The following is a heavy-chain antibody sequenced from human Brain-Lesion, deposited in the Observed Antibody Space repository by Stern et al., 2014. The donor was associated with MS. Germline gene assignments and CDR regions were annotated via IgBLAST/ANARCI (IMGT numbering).Heavy chain of an antibody. CDR3: ARDNKVYGIDV. CDR1: GFTFSDHF. CDR2: IRNKANSYST. D-gene: IGHD2/OR15-2a*01. Sequence: EVQLLESGGGLVQPGGSLRLSCAASGFTFSDHFIDWVRQDPGKGLEWVGRIRNKANSYSTEYAASVKGRFTFSRDDSKNSLFVQMNSLRIEDTAIYYCARDNKVYGIDVLGQGTSVTVSS. V-gene: IGHV3-72*01. J-gene: IGHJ6*02.